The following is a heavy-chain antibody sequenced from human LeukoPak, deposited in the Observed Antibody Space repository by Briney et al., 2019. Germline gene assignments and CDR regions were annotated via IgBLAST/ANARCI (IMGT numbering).Heavy chain of an antibody. CDR2: ISYDGINK. CDR3: ARGLYGSGYYYDAFDI. D-gene: IGHD3-22*01. J-gene: IGHJ3*02. V-gene: IGHV3-30*03. Sequence: GGSLRLSCAASGFTFSSYGMHWDRQAPGKGLEWVAVISYDGINKYYTDSVKGRFTISRDNSKNTLYLQMNSLRAEDTAVYYCARGLYGSGYYYDAFDIWGQGTMVTVSS. CDR1: GFTFSSYG.